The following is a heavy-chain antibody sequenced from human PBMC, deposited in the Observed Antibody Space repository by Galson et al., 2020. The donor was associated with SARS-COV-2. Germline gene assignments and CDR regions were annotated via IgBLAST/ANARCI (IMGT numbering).Heavy chain of an antibody. D-gene: IGHD2-2*01. J-gene: IGHJ4*02. CDR3: ARLIPCRLPSCYAGEGYYDN. V-gene: IGHV4-39*01. CDR1: GGSISSSSFH. CDR2: MFYSGNT. Sequence: SETLSLTCTVSGGSISSSSFHWGWIRQPPGKGLEWIGSMFYSGNTYYNPSLKSRVTISEDTSKNQFSLNLNSVTAADTAVYYCARLIPCRLPSCYAGEGYYDNCGQGTLVTVAS.